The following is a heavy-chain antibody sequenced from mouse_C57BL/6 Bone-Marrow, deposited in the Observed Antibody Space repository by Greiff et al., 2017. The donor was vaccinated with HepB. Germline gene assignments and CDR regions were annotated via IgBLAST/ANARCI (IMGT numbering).Heavy chain of an antibody. CDR1: GYSITSGYY. Sequence: VQLQESGPGLVKPSQSLSLTCSVTGYSITSGYYWNWIRQFPGNKLEWMGYISYDGSNNYNPSLKNRISITRDTSKNQFFLKLNSVTTEDTATYYGAGGLLRHYAMDYWGQGTSVTVSS. CDR2: ISYDGSN. V-gene: IGHV3-6*01. J-gene: IGHJ4*01. D-gene: IGHD1-2*01. CDR3: AGGLLRHYAMDY.